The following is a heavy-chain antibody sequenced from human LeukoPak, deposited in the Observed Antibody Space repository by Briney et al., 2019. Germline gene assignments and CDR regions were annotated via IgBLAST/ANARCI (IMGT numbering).Heavy chain of an antibody. J-gene: IGHJ6*03. CDR3: ARTIYGIFIYYMDV. V-gene: IGHV3-11*01. CDR2: ISTIGSTI. Sequence: AGGSLRLSCATSGFTFSDYYMSWIRQAPGKGLEWVSYISTIGSTINYADSVKGRFTISRDNAKKSLYLQMNSLRAEDTAVYYCARTIYGIFIYYMDVWGKGTTVTISS. D-gene: IGHD3-9*01. CDR1: GFTFSDYY.